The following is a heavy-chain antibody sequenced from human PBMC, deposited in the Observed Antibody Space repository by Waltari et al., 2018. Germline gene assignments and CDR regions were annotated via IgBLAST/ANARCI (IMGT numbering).Heavy chain of an antibody. D-gene: IGHD3-22*01. CDR1: GGTFSSYT. J-gene: IGHJ4*02. CDR3: ARGSTEDYYDSSGYLDY. CDR2: IIPIFGTA. V-gene: IGHV1-69*08. Sequence: QVQLVQSGAEVKKPGSSVKVSCKASGGTFSSYTISWVRQAPGQGLEWMGRIIPIFGTANYAQKFQGRVTITADESTSTAYMELSSLRSEDTAVYYCARGSTEDYYDSSGYLDYWGQGTLVTVSS.